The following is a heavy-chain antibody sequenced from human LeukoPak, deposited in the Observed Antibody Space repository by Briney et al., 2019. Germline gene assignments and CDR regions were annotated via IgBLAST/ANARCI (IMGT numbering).Heavy chain of an antibody. CDR2: ISSSGSTI. CDR1: GFTFSDYY. D-gene: IGHD3-10*01. J-gene: IGHJ4*02. CDR3: ARDGSYYNFDFDY. Sequence: GGSLRLSCAASGFTFSDYYMSWIRQAPGKGLEWVSYISSSGSTIYYADSVKGRFTISRDNAKNSLHLQMNSLRAEDTAVYYCARDGSYYNFDFDYWGQGTLVTVSS. V-gene: IGHV3-11*01.